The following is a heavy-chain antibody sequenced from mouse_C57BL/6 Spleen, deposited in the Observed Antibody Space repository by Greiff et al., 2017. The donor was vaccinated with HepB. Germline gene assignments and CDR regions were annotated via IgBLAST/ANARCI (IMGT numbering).Heavy chain of an antibody. CDR1: GYTFTDYE. Sequence: QVQLQQSGAELVRPGASVTLSCKASGYTFTDYEMHWVKQTPVQGLEWIGAIDPETGGTAYNQKFKGKAILTADKSSSTAYMELRSLTSEDSAVYYCTRGWDYFDYWGQGTTLTVSS. CDR2: IDPETGGT. D-gene: IGHD1-1*02. V-gene: IGHV1-15*01. J-gene: IGHJ2*01. CDR3: TRGWDYFDY.